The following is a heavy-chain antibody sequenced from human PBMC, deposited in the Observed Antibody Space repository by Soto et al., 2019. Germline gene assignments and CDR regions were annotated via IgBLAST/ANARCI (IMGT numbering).Heavy chain of an antibody. V-gene: IGHV3-23*01. J-gene: IGHJ5*02. CDR2: ISGSGGST. Sequence: EVQLLESGGGLIQPGGSLRLSCAASGFTFSSYAMSWVRQAPGKGLGLEWVSAISGSGGSTYYADSVKGRFTISRDNSNNTRYLQRNSLRAEDTDVYYCAKGETGVRGGFDPWGQGTLVTVSS. D-gene: IGHD3-10*01. CDR1: GFTFSSYA. CDR3: AKGETGVRGGFDP.